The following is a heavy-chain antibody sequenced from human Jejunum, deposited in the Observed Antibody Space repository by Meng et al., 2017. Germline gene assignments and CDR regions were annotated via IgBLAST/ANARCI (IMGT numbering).Heavy chain of an antibody. V-gene: IGHV3-23*01. J-gene: IGHJ4*02. D-gene: IGHD4-11*01. CDR2: IGGSGHPT. CDR1: GFTFSNYA. CDR3: AKDPNGNYIGSFDS. Sequence: GESLKISCAASGFTFSNYAVTWVRQAPGKGLEWVSAIGGSGHPTEYADSVKGRFTISRDNSKNTLYLQMNSVRAEDTAVYYCAKDPNGNYIGSFDSWGPGTMVTVSS.